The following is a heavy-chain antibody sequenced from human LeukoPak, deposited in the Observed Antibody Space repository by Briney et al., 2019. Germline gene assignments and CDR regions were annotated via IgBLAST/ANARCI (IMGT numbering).Heavy chain of an antibody. D-gene: IGHD3-10*01. CDR2: ISSSSSYI. J-gene: IGHJ5*02. CDR1: GFTFSSYS. V-gene: IGHV3-21*01. Sequence: GGSLRLSCAASGFTFSSYSMNWVRQAPGKGLEWVSSISSSSSYIYYADSVKGRFTISRDNAKNSLYLQMNSLRAEDTAVYYCARDALLWFGELELFDPWGQGTLVTVSS. CDR3: ARDALLWFGELELFDP.